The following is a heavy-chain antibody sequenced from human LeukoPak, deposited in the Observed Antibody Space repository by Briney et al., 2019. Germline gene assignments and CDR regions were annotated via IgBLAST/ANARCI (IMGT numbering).Heavy chain of an antibody. CDR2: SDHSRNT. D-gene: IGHD3-16*02. V-gene: IGHV4-34*01. Sequence: SETLSLTCAVYGGSFSGYYWSWIRHPPGEGLEWIGESDHSRNTNYNTSRKSRVTISVDTSKNQFYLKLSSVTAADTAVYSWERGRYRGFDPWGQGTLVTVSS. CDR1: GGSFSGYY. J-gene: IGHJ5*02. CDR3: ERGRYRGFDP.